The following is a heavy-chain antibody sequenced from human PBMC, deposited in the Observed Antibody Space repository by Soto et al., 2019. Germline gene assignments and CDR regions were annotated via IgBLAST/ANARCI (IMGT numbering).Heavy chain of an antibody. Sequence: ASVKVSCKASGYTFTSYGISWVRQAPGQGLEWMGWISAYNGNTNYAQKLQGRVTMTTDTSTSTAYMELGSLRSDDTAVYYCARARGGIVVVVAATFAFDIWGQGTMVTVSS. CDR3: ARARGGIVVVVAATFAFDI. CDR1: GYTFTSYG. J-gene: IGHJ3*02. D-gene: IGHD2-15*01. CDR2: ISAYNGNT. V-gene: IGHV1-18*01.